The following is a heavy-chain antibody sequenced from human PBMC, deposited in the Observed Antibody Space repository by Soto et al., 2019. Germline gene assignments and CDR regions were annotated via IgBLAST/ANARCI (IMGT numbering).Heavy chain of an antibody. V-gene: IGHV3-23*01. CDR3: ARRGSGSYYDY. D-gene: IGHD1-26*01. CDR1: GFTFSSYA. CDR2: ISGSGDST. Sequence: EVQLLESGGGLVQPGGSLRLSCAASGFTFSSYAMSWVRQAPGKGLEWVSVISGSGDSTYYADSVTGRFTISRDNSKNTLNLQMNSLRAEDKAVYDCARRGSGSYYDYWGQGSVVTVSS. J-gene: IGHJ4*02.